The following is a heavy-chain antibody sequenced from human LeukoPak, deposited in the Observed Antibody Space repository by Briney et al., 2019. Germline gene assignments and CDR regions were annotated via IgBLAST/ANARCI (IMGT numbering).Heavy chain of an antibody. CDR1: GYTFTSYG. J-gene: IGHJ4*02. CDR2: ISAYNGNT. D-gene: IGHD3-22*01. Sequence: ASVKVSCKASGYTFTSYGISWVRQAPGQGLEWMGWISAYNGNTNYAQKLQDRVTMTTDTSTSTAYMELRSLRSDDTAVYYCARDPPWGYYDSSGYSYFDYWGQGTLVTVSS. V-gene: IGHV1-18*01. CDR3: ARDPPWGYYDSSGYSYFDY.